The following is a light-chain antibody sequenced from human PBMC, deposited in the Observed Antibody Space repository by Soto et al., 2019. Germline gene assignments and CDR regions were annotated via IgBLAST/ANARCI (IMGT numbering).Light chain of an antibody. CDR3: QQSYRNPYT. Sequence: DIEMTQSPSPLSASEGDRVTITCRASQNISRYLNWYQHKPGKAPNLLIFAASSLQSGVPPRFSGSGSGTDFTFTISSLQPDDFATYHCQQSYRNPYTFGQGTRLEIK. V-gene: IGKV1-39*01. J-gene: IGKJ2*01. CDR2: AAS. CDR1: QNISRY.